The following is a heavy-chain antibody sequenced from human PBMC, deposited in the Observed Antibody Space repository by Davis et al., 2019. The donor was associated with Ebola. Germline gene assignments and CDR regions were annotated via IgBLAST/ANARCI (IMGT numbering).Heavy chain of an antibody. J-gene: IGHJ4*02. D-gene: IGHD3-9*01. CDR3: ARDSFILTGYHRGYFDY. Sequence: ASVKVSCKASGYTFTSYGISWVRQAPGQGLEWMGWISAYNGDTNYAQKLQGRVTMTTDTSTSTAYMELRSLRSDDTAVYYCARDSFILTGYHRGYFDYWGQGTLVTVSS. CDR2: ISAYNGDT. V-gene: IGHV1-18*01. CDR1: GYTFTSYG.